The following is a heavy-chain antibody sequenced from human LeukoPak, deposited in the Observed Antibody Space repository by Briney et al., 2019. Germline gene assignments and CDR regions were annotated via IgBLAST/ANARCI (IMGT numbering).Heavy chain of an antibody. V-gene: IGHV4-39*07. CDR2: ISHGGST. J-gene: IGHJ5*02. CDR3: ARFSGNWFDP. CDR1: GGSISSSSYY. D-gene: IGHD7-27*01. Sequence: SETLSLTCTVSGGSISSSSYYWGWIRQPPGEGLEWIGEISHGGSTSYSPSLKSRVTMSVDKSRNQFSLKLSSVTAADTAVYYCARFSGNWFDPWGQGTLVTVSS.